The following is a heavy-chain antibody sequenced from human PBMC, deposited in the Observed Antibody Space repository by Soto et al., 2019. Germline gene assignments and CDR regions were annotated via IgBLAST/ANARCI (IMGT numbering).Heavy chain of an antibody. CDR2: IFYSGTT. CDR1: GGSISSGGYF. J-gene: IGHJ6*02. V-gene: IGHV4-30-4*08. D-gene: IGHD5-12*01. CDR3: ARDPLVATTLYYYYYGMDV. Sequence: SETLSLTCTVSGGSISSGGYFWSWIRQPPGKGFEWIGNIFYSGTTYYNPSLKSRVTISVDTSKNQFSLKLSSVTAADTAVYYCARDPLVATTLYYYYYGMDVWGQGTTVTVSS.